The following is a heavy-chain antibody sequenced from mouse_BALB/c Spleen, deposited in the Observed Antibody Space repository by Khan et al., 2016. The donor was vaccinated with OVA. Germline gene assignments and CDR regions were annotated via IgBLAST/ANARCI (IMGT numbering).Heavy chain of an antibody. CDR2: INPSTGYT. V-gene: IGHV1-7*01. CDR3: VRSKTTVVARGVAY. CDR1: GYTFTSYW. J-gene: IGHJ3*01. D-gene: IGHD1-1*01. Sequence: QVQLQQSGAELAKPGASVKMSCKAPGYTFTSYWMHWVKQRPGQGLEWIGYINPSTGYTEYNQKFKDKATLPADKSSSTAYMQLSSLTSEDSAVYYCVRSKTTVVARGVAYWGQGTLVTVSA.